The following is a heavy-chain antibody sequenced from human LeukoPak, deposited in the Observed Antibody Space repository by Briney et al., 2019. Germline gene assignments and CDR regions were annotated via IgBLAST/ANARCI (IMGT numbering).Heavy chain of an antibody. D-gene: IGHD1-26*01. V-gene: IGHV4-4*07. CDR3: ARGRSLTNWFDP. Sequence: SETLSLTCTVSGGSINSYYWSWIRQPAGKGLEWIGRIYTSGSTNYNPSLRSRVTMSVDTSKNEFSLNLSSVTAADTAVYYCARGRSLTNWFDPWGQGTLVTVSS. J-gene: IGHJ5*02. CDR1: GGSINSYY. CDR2: IYTSGST.